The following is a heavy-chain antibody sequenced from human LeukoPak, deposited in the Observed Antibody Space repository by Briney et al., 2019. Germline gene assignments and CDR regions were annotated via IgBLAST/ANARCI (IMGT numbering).Heavy chain of an antibody. Sequence: QPGGTLRLSCAASGFTFSSYGMSWVRQAPGKGLEWVSAISGSGGSTYYADSVKGRFTISRDNSKNTLYLQMNSLRAEDTAVYYCTVVNYGSGSYPLGYWGQGTLVTVSS. V-gene: IGHV3-23*01. CDR2: ISGSGGST. J-gene: IGHJ4*02. D-gene: IGHD3-10*01. CDR3: TVVNYGSGSYPLGY. CDR1: GFTFSSYG.